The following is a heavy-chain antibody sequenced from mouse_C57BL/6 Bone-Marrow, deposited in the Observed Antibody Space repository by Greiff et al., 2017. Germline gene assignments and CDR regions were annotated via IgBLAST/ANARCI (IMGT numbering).Heavy chain of an antibody. V-gene: IGHV5-4*01. CDR2: ISDGGSYT. CDR1: GFTFSSYA. CDR3: ARDREGDGVDY. D-gene: IGHD2-13*01. Sequence: VKLVESGGGLVKPGGSLKLSCAASGFTFSSYAMSWVRQTPEKRLEWVATISDGGSYTYYPDNVKGRFTISRDNAKNNLYLQMSHLKSEDTAMYYCARDREGDGVDYWGQGTTLTVSS. J-gene: IGHJ2*01.